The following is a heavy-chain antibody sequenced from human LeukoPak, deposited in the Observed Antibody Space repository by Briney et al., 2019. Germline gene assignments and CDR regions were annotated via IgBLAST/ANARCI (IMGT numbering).Heavy chain of an antibody. CDR3: ARRSVWELLREAFDI. D-gene: IGHD1-26*01. V-gene: IGHV5-51*01. J-gene: IGHJ3*02. Sequence: GESLKISCKGSGYSFTSYWIGWVRQMPGKGLEGMGIIYPGDADTRYSPSFQGQVTISADKSISTAYLQWSSLKASDTAMYYCARRSVWELLREAFDIWGQGTMVTVSS. CDR1: GYSFTSYW. CDR2: IYPGDADT.